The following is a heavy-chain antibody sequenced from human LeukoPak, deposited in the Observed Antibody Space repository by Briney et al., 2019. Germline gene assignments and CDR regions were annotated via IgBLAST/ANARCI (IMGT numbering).Heavy chain of an antibody. V-gene: IGHV4-38-2*02. D-gene: IGHD6-13*01. CDR2: IYHSGST. CDR1: GYSISSGYY. CDR3: ARRPYSSSWYYYYYYMDV. Sequence: SETLSLTCTVSGYSISSGYYWGWIRQPPGKGLEWIGSIYHSGSTYYNPSLKSRVTISVDTSKNQFSLKLSSVTAADTAVYYCARRPYSSSWYYYYYYMDVWGKGTTVTISS. J-gene: IGHJ6*03.